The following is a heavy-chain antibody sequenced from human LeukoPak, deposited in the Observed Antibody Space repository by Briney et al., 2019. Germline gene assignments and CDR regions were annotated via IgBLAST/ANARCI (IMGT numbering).Heavy chain of an antibody. CDR2: IYYSGST. V-gene: IGHV4-39*07. Sequence: SETLSLTCTVSGGSISSSSYYWGWIRQPPGKGLEWIGSIYYSGSTYYNPSLKSRVTISVDTSKNQFSLKLSSVTAADTAVYYCASKVGYFDWYEFDPWGQGTLVTVSS. J-gene: IGHJ5*02. D-gene: IGHD3-9*01. CDR1: GGSISSSSYY. CDR3: ASKVGYFDWYEFDP.